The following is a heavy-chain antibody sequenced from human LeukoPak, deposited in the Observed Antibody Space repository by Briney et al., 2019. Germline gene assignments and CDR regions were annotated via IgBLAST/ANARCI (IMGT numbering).Heavy chain of an antibody. Sequence: SVKVSCKASGGTFSSYAISWVRQAPGRGLEWMGGIIPIFGTADYAQKFQGRVTITTDESTSTAYMELSSLRSEDTAVYYCARAASIVVVPAAAGFDYWGQGTLVTVSS. CDR2: IIPIFGTA. CDR3: ARAASIVVVPAAAGFDY. J-gene: IGHJ4*02. CDR1: GGTFSSYA. V-gene: IGHV1-69*05. D-gene: IGHD2-2*01.